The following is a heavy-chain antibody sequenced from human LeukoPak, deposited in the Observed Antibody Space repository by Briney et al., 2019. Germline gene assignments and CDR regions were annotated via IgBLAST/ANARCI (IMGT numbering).Heavy chain of an antibody. CDR2: ISSSSSYI. CDR1: GFTFSSYS. CDR3: ASYGDYNDAFNI. Sequence: GGSLRLSCAASGFTFSSYSMNWVRQAPGKVLEWVSSISSSSSYIYYADSVKGRFTIYRDNAKNSLYLQMNSLRAEDTAVYYCASYGDYNDAFNIWGQGTMVTVSS. J-gene: IGHJ3*02. V-gene: IGHV3-21*01. D-gene: IGHD4-17*01.